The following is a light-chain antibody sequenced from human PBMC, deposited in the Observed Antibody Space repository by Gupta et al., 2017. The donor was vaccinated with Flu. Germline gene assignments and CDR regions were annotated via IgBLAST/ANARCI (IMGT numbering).Light chain of an antibody. CDR1: QSVNNY. Sequence: EIVLTQSPATLSFSPGERATLSCRASQSVNNYLAWYQQKPGQAPRLLIYDASNRAAGIPARFSGSGSGTDFTLTISSLETEDFAVYYCQQRSIWPPLTFGGGTRVEIK. V-gene: IGKV3-11*01. J-gene: IGKJ4*01. CDR2: DAS. CDR3: QQRSIWPPLT.